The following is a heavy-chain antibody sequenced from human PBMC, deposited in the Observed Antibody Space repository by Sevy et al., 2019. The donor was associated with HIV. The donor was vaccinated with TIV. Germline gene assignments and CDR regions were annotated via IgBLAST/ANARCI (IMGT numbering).Heavy chain of an antibody. Sequence: GGSLRLSCAASGFTFSSYGMHWVRQAPGKGLEWVAVISYDGSNKYYADSVKGRFTISRDNSKNTLYLQMNSLRAEDTAVYYCAKVKLGRDSYYFDYWGQGTLVTVSS. CDR3: AKVKLGRDSYYFDY. D-gene: IGHD7-27*01. CDR2: ISYDGSNK. CDR1: GFTFSSYG. V-gene: IGHV3-30*18. J-gene: IGHJ4*02.